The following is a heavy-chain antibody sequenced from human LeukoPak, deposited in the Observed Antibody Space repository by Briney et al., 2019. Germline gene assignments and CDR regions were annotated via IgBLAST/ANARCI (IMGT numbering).Heavy chain of an antibody. D-gene: IGHD3-10*01. CDR2: IYYSGST. Sequence: PSETLSLTCTVSGFSISSSSYYWGWIRQPPGKGLGWIGSIYYSGSTYYNPSLKRRVTISVDTSKNQCSLKLSSVTAADTAEYYCARVWTYYYGSGSPEDYWGQGTLVTVSS. V-gene: IGHV4-39*07. CDR1: GFSISSSSYY. CDR3: ARVWTYYYGSGSPEDY. J-gene: IGHJ4*02.